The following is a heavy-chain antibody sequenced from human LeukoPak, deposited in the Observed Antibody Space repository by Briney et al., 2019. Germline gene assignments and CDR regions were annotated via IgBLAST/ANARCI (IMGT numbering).Heavy chain of an antibody. CDR2: INGDGSRS. V-gene: IGHV3-74*01. J-gene: IGHJ4*02. Sequence: GGSLRLSCAASGFTFSTYWMHWVRQAPGKGLVWVSRINGDGSRSNYADSVKGRFTISRDNARNTLYLQMNSLRAEDTALYYCARTSPTSHFDLWGQGTLVTVSS. CDR3: ARTSPTSHFDL. CDR1: GFTFSTYW. D-gene: IGHD3-16*01.